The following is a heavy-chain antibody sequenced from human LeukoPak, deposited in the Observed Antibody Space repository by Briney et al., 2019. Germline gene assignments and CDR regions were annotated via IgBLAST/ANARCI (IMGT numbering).Heavy chain of an antibody. CDR2: ISSNGGST. D-gene: IGHD2-8*01. Sequence: GGSLRLSCSASGFTFSSYAMHWVRQAPGKGLEYVSAISSNGGSTYYADSVKSRFTISRDNSKNTLYLQMSSLRAEDTAVYYCVKDLGVPTNLFLDYWGQGTLVTVSS. CDR3: VKDLGVPTNLFLDY. CDR1: GFTFSSYA. V-gene: IGHV3-64D*06. J-gene: IGHJ4*02.